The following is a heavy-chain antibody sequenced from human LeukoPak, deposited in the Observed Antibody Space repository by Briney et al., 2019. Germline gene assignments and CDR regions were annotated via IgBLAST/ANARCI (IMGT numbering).Heavy chain of an antibody. CDR2: ISYDGSNK. V-gene: IGHV3-30-3*01. J-gene: IGHJ6*02. CDR3: ARGTVSEYYYYGMDV. Sequence: QSGGSLRLSCAASGFTFSSYAMHWVRQAPGKGLEWVAVISYDGSNKYYADSVKGRFTISRDNSKNTLYLQMNSLRAEDTAVYYCARGTVSEYYYYGMDVWGQGTTVTVSS. D-gene: IGHD3-10*01. CDR1: GFTFSSYA.